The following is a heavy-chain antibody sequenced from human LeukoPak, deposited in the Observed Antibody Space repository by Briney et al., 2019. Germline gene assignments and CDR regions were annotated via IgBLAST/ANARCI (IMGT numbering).Heavy chain of an antibody. CDR1: GFTVNRNY. J-gene: IGHJ5*02. D-gene: IGHD3-10*01. CDR3: ARVTGPRGP. V-gene: IGHV3-53*01. Sequence: PGGSLRLTCAACGFTVNRNYMSWVRQAPGKGLECVSVIYSGGSTSYADSVKGRFTISRDNSKNTLYLHMNSLRAEDTSVYYCARVTGPRGPLGQGTLVTVSS. CDR2: IYSGGST.